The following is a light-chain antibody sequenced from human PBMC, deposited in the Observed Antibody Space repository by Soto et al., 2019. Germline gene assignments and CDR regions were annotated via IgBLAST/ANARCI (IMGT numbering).Light chain of an antibody. CDR2: EVS. J-gene: IGLJ1*01. Sequence: QSALTQPASVSGSPGQSITFSCTGTSSDIGGYNYVSWYQQHPGNAPKLMIYEVSNRPSGVSDRFSGSKSGNTASLTISGLQAEDEADYYCTSYTSSTTNYVFGTGTKLTVL. CDR3: TSYTSSTTNYV. CDR1: SSDIGGYNY. V-gene: IGLV2-14*01.